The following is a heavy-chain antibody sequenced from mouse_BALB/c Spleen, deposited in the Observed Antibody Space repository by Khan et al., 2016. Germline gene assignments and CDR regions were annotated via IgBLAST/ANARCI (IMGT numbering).Heavy chain of an antibody. CDR1: GYSITSGYY. CDR2: ISYDGSN. J-gene: IGHJ1*01. CDR3: ARGSRYFDV. D-gene: IGHD1-1*01. V-gene: IGHV3-6*02. Sequence: EVQLQESGPGLVKPSQSLSLTCSVTGYSITSGYYWNWIRQFPGNKLEWMGYISYDGSNNYNPSLKNLISITRDTPKNQFFLKLNSVTTEDTATYYCARGSRYFDVWRAATTVTVSS.